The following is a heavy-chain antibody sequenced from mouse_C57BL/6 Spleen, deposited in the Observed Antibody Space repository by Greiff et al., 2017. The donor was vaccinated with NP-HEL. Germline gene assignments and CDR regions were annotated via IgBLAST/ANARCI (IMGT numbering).Heavy chain of an antibody. CDR1: GYSITSGYY. J-gene: IGHJ4*01. V-gene: IGHV3-6*01. D-gene: IGHD2-12*01. Sequence: EVQLQESGPGLVKPSQSLSLTCSVTGYSITSGYYWNWIRQFPGNKLEWMGYISYDGSNNYNPSLKNRISITRDTSKNQFFLKLNSVTTEDTATYYCAGALRRAVYYAMDYWGQGTSVTVSS. CDR3: AGALRRAVYYAMDY. CDR2: ISYDGSN.